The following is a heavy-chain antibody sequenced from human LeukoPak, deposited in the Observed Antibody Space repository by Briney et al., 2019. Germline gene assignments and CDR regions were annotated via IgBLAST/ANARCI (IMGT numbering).Heavy chain of an antibody. CDR3: ARWLYDSSGYYRGFGY. J-gene: IGHJ4*02. V-gene: IGHV1-69*05. D-gene: IGHD3-22*01. CDR1: GGTFSSYA. CDR2: IIPIFGTA. Sequence: SVKVSCKASGGTFSSYAISWVRQAPGQGLEWMGRIIPIFGTANYAQKFQGRVTITTDESTSTAYMELSSLRSEDTAVYYCARWLYDSSGYYRGFGYWGQGTLVTVSS.